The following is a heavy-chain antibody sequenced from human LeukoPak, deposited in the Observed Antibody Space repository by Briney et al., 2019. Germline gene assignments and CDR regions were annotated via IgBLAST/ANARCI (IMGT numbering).Heavy chain of an antibody. J-gene: IGHJ6*02. V-gene: IGHV3-30-3*01. CDR2: ISYDGSNK. D-gene: IGHD1-14*01. CDR1: GFTFSSYA. Sequence: GGSLRLSCAASGFTFSSYAMHWVRQAPGKGLEWVAVISYDGSNKYYADSVKGRFTISRDNSKNTLYLQMNSLRAEDTAVYYCASGILMDVWGQGTTVTVSS. CDR3: ASGILMDV.